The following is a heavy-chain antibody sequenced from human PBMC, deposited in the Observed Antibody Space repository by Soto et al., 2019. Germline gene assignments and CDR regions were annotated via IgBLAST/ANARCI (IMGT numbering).Heavy chain of an antibody. CDR3: ANDRVTTGAWFDY. J-gene: IGHJ4*02. V-gene: IGHV3-30*18. Sequence: QVQLVESGGGVVQPGRSLRLSCAASGFTFRSYTMHWVRQAPGKGLEWVALISFDGRKQYYADSVKGRFTISRNDSNNTMSLQMNSLRVEDTAVYYCANDRVTTGAWFDYWGQGTLVTVSS. CDR2: ISFDGRKQ. CDR1: GFTFRSYT. D-gene: IGHD4-17*01.